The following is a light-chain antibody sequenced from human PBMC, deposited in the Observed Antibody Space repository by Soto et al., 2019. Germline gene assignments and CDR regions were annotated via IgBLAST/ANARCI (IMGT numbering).Light chain of an antibody. Sequence: QAVVTQSPSASASLGASVKLTCTLSSGYSSYAIAWHQQQPEKGPRYLMKVNSDGSHSKGDGIPDRFSGSSSGAERYLTISSLQSEDEADYYCQTWGTGPWVFGGGPKLTVL. V-gene: IGLV4-69*01. J-gene: IGLJ3*02. CDR2: VNSDGSH. CDR1: SGYSSYA. CDR3: QTWGTGPWV.